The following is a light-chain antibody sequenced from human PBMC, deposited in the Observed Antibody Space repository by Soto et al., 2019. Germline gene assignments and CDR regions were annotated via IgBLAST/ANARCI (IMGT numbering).Light chain of an antibody. CDR3: ATWDDSLRGVV. V-gene: IGLV2-14*01. J-gene: IGLJ2*01. CDR2: EVS. Sequence: QSALTQPASVSGSPGQSITISCTGTSSDVGGYNYVSWYQQHPGKAPKLMIYEVSNRPSGVSNRFSGSKSGNTASLTISGLRSEDEADYYCATWDDSLRGVVFGGGTKLTVL. CDR1: SSDVGGYNY.